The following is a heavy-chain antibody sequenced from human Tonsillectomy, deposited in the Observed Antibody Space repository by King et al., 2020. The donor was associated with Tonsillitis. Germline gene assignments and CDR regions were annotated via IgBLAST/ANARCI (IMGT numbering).Heavy chain of an antibody. D-gene: IGHD2-2*02. CDR3: ARGSYCSSTSCYRDAFDI. J-gene: IGHJ3*02. CDR2: IWYDGSNK. V-gene: IGHV3-33*01. Sequence: VQLVESGGGVVQPGRSLRLSCAASGFTFSSYGMHWVRQAPGKGLEWVAVIWYDGSNKYYADSVKGRFTISRDNSKNTLYLQMNSLRAEDTAVYYCARGSYCSSTSCYRDAFDIWGQGKMVTVSS. CDR1: GFTFSSYG.